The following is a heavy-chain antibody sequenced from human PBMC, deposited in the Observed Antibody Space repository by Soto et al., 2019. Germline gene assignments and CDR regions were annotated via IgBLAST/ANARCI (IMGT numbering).Heavy chain of an antibody. CDR3: ARDPGTRRLDP. CDR2: IYYSGST. J-gene: IGHJ5*02. CDR1: GGSISSGGYC. Sequence: SETLSLTCTVSGGSISSGGYCWSWIRQHPGKGLEWIGSIYYSGSTYYNPSLKSRLTISVDTSRNQFSLKLSSVTAADTAVYACARDPGTRRLDPWGQGTLVTVSS. D-gene: IGHD1-7*01. V-gene: IGHV4-31*03.